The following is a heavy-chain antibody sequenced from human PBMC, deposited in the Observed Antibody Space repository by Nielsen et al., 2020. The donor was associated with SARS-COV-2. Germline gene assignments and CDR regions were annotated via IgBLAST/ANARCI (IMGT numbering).Heavy chain of an antibody. V-gene: IGHV1-18*01. D-gene: IGHD2-2*01. CDR1: GYTFTSYG. J-gene: IGHJ6*02. Sequence: ASVKVSCKASGYTFTSYGISWVRQAPGQGLEWMGWISAYNGNTNYAQKLQGRVTMTTDTSTSTAYMELRSLRSDDTAVYYCARVVRDYYYYGMDVWGQGTTVTVSS. CDR3: ARVVRDYYYYGMDV. CDR2: ISAYNGNT.